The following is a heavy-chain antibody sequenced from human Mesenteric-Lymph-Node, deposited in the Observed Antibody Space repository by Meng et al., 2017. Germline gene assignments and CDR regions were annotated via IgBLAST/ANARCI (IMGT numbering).Heavy chain of an antibody. V-gene: IGHV4-59*01. D-gene: IGHD7-27*01. Sequence: GSLRLSCTVSGGSMTHYYWSWIRQPPGKGLEWIGHIFYSGSTNYNPSLMSRVTISVDTSANQFSLKLNSVTAADTAVYYCAKYHGFNWGSGTYYFDYWGQGTLVTVSS. CDR3: AKYHGFNWGSGTYYFDY. CDR2: IFYSGST. J-gene: IGHJ4*02. CDR1: GGSMTHYY.